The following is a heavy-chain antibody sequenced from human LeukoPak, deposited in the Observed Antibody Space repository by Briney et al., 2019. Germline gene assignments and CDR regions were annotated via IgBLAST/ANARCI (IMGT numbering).Heavy chain of an antibody. Sequence: ASVKVSCKASGYTFTSYDINWVRQATGQGLEWMGWMNPNSGNTGYAQKFQGRVTMTRDTSISTAYMELSRLRSDDTAVYYCARPFSVVTPAFDYWGQGTLVTVSS. D-gene: IGHD4-23*01. CDR2: MNPNSGNT. CDR1: GYTFTSYD. V-gene: IGHV1-8*01. CDR3: ARPFSVVTPAFDY. J-gene: IGHJ4*02.